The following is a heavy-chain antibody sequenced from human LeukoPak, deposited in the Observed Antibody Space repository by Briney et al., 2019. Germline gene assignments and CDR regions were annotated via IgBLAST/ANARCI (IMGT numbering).Heavy chain of an antibody. Sequence: SETLSLTCSVSGGSISSYYWSWIRQPRGQGLEWIGYIYYSGSTNYNPSLKSRVTISVDTSKNQFSLRLSSVTAADTAVYYCARHVGFITMVRGVINNNWFDPWGQGTLVTVSS. CDR2: IYYSGST. CDR1: GGSISSYY. V-gene: IGHV4-59*01. J-gene: IGHJ5*02. CDR3: ARHVGFITMVRGVINNNWFDP. D-gene: IGHD3-10*01.